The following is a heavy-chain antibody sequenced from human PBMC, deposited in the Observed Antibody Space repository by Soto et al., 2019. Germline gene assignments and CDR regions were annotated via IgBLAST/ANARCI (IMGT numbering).Heavy chain of an antibody. CDR1: GGSFSGYY. Sequence: SDTLSLTCAVYGGSFSGYYWSWIRQPPGKGLEWIGEINHSGSTNYNPSLKSRVTISVDTSKNQFSLKLSSVTAADTAVYYCARGKWITMVRGVIMVPYFDYWGQGTLVT. V-gene: IGHV4-34*01. CDR3: ARGKWITMVRGVIMVPYFDY. J-gene: IGHJ4*02. CDR2: INHSGST. D-gene: IGHD3-10*01.